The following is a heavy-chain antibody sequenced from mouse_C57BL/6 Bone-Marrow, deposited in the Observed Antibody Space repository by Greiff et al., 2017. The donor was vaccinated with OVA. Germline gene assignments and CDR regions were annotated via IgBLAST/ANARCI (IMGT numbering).Heavy chain of an antibody. CDR1: GFTIKNTY. CDR2: IDPANGNT. D-gene: IGHD2-3*01. J-gene: IGHJ1*03. CDR3: AVDDPYWYVGV. V-gene: IGHV14-3*01. Sequence: VHVKQSVAELVRPGASVKLSCTASGFTIKNTYMHWVKQRPEQGLEWIGRIDPANGNTKYAPKFQGKVTITADTSSNTAYLQLSSLTSEDTAIYYCAVDDPYWYVGVWGTGTTVTVSA.